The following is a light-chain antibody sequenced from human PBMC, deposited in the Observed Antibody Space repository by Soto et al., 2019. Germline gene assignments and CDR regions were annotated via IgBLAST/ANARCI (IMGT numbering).Light chain of an antibody. V-gene: IGKV3-20*01. CDR3: QQYGSSLKT. Sequence: EIVLTQSPGTLSLSPGERATLSCRASQSVSNNYLAWYQQKPGQAPRLLIYAASSRATGIPDRFSGSGSGTDFTLTITRLEPEDFAVYYCQQYGSSLKTFGQGTKVDIK. CDR1: QSVSNNY. CDR2: AAS. J-gene: IGKJ1*01.